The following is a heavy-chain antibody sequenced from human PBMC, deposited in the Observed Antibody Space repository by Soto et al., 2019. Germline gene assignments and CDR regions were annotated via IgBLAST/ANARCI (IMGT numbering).Heavy chain of an antibody. Sequence: EVQLVESGGGLVKPGGSMRLSCAVSGFTFSSQTMNWVRQAPGKGLEWVSSVSSSGSYKYYADSVKGRFTISRDNAKNSLYLQRNSLRAEDTAVYFCASPRGLDDAFDFWGQGTMVTVSS. V-gene: IGHV3-21*01. J-gene: IGHJ3*01. CDR3: ASPRGLDDAFDF. CDR2: VSSSGSYK. D-gene: IGHD3-10*01. CDR1: GFTFSSQT.